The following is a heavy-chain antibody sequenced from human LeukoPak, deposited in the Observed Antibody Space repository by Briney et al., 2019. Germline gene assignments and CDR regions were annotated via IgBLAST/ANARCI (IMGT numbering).Heavy chain of an antibody. CDR3: ARDPHCSGGSCYPFYYYYYYMDV. D-gene: IGHD2-15*01. V-gene: IGHV3-21*01. CDR1: GFTFNNYI. J-gene: IGHJ6*03. CDR2: ISSSSSYI. Sequence: GGSLRLSCAASGFTFNNYIMNWVRQAPGKGLEWVSSISSSSSYIYYADSVKGRFTISRDNAKNSLYLQMNSLRAEDTAVYYCARDPHCSGGSCYPFYYYYYYMDVWGKGTTVTVSS.